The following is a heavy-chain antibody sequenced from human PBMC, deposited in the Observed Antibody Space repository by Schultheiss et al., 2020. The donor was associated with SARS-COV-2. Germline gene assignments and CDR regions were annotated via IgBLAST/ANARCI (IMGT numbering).Heavy chain of an antibody. CDR2: INHSGST. CDR1: GGSFSGYY. Sequence: SETLSLTCAVYGGSFSGYYWSWIRQPPGKGLEWIGEINHSGSTNYNPSLKSRVTISVDTSKNQFSLKLSSVTAADTALYYCAKDVTYGGNSGSNFDIWGQGTMVTVSS. CDR3: AKDVTYGGNSGSNFDI. D-gene: IGHD4-23*01. V-gene: IGHV4-34*01. J-gene: IGHJ3*02.